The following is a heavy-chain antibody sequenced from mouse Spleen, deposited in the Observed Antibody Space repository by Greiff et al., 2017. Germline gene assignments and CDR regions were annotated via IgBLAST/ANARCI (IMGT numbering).Heavy chain of an antibody. D-gene: IGHD4-1*01. J-gene: IGHJ2*01. V-gene: IGHV1-19*01. CDR1: GYTFTDYY. CDR2: INPYNGGT. Sequence: EVQGVESGPVLVKPGASVKMSCKASGYTFTDYYMNWVKQSHGKSLEWIGVINPYNGGTSYNQKFKGKATLTVDKSSSTAYMELNSLTSEDSAVYYCARGGWDVDYWGQGTTLTVSS. CDR3: ARGGWDVDY.